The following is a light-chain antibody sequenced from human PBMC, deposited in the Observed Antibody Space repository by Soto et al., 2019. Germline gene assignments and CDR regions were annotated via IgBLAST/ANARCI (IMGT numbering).Light chain of an antibody. CDR1: QSVSNF. Sequence: EIVLTQSPATLSLSPGERATLSCRASQSVSNFLAWYQQKPGQAPRLLIYDASTRATGIPARFSGSGSGTDFALTISSLEPEDNGVYYCQQRRTWPPLTFGGGTKVEIK. CDR3: QQRRTWPPLT. V-gene: IGKV3-11*01. CDR2: DAS. J-gene: IGKJ4*01.